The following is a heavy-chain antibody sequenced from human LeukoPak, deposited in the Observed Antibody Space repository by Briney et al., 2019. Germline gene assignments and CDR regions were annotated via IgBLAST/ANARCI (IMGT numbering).Heavy chain of an antibody. CDR2: INPNSGGT. V-gene: IGHV1-2*02. CDR3: ARALLIVEVYDAFDI. D-gene: IGHD5-24*01. J-gene: IGHJ3*02. Sequence: ASVKVSCKASGYTFTGYYMHWVRQAPGQGLEWMGWINPNSGGTNYAQKFQGRVTMTRDTSISTAYMELSRLRSDDTAVYYCARALLIVEVYDAFDIWGQGTMVTVSS. CDR1: GYTFTGYY.